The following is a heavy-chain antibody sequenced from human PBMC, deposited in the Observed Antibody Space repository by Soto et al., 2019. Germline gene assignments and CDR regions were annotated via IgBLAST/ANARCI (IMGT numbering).Heavy chain of an antibody. CDR2: IWYDGSNK. V-gene: IGHV3-33*01. CDR3: ARETTVTTGGLVSYYGMDV. CDR1: GFTFSSYG. D-gene: IGHD4-17*01. Sequence: HPGGSLRLSCAASGFTFSSYGMHWVRQAPGKGLEWVAVIWYDGSNKYYADSVKGRFTISRDNSKNTLYLQMNSLRAEDTAVYYCARETTVTTGGLVSYYGMDVWGQGTTVTVSS. J-gene: IGHJ6*02.